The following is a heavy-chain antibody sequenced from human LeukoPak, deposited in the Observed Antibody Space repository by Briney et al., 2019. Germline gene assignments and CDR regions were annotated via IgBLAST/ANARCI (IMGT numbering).Heavy chain of an antibody. Sequence: GGSLRLSCAASGFTFSGYDMHWVRQAPGKGLEWVAFIRYDGSNKYYKDSVKGRFTISRDNSKNTLYLQMNSLRPEDTAVYYCAKASAIDYWGQGTLVTVSS. CDR1: GFTFSGYD. V-gene: IGHV3-30*02. CDR3: AKASAIDY. J-gene: IGHJ4*02. CDR2: IRYDGSNK.